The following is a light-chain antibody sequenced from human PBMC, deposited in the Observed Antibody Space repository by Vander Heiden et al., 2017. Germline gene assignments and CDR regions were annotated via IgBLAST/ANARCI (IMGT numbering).Light chain of an antibody. V-gene: IGKV1-39*01. Sequence: DIQMTQSPSSLSASIGDRVTITCRASQNISSYLNWYQQKPGKAPKLLIFAASSLQSGVSSRFSGSGSGTDFTLTIGSLQPEDFAAYYCQQSYRRWTFGQGTKVEIK. J-gene: IGKJ1*01. CDR2: AAS. CDR1: QNISSY. CDR3: QQSYRRWT.